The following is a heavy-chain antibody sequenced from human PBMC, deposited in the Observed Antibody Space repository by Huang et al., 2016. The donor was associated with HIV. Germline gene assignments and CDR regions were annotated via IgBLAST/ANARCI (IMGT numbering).Heavy chain of an antibody. V-gene: IGHV7-4-1*02. Sequence: QVQLVQSGSELKKPGASVKVSRKASGYTFPSYAMNWVRQAPGQGLGGWGCINTNTGNPTYAQGFTGRFVFSLDTSVSTAYLQISSLKAEDTAVYYCARGLYSSSWAPFDYWGQGTLVTVSS. J-gene: IGHJ4*02. CDR2: INTNTGNP. CDR1: GYTFPSYA. D-gene: IGHD6-13*01. CDR3: ARGLYSSSWAPFDY.